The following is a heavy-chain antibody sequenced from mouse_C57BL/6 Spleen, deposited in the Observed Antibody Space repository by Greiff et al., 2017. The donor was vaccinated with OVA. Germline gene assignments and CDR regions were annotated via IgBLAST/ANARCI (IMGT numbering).Heavy chain of an antibody. D-gene: IGHD2-4*01. CDR3: ARTMITTRVYYAMDY. Sequence: QVQLQQSGAELVKPGASVKLSCKASGYTFTSYWMHWVKQRPGQGLEWIGMIHPNSGSTNYNEKFKSKATLTVDKSSSTAYMQLSSLTSEDSAVYYCARTMITTRVYYAMDYWGQGTSVTVSS. CDR2: IHPNSGST. CDR1: GYTFTSYW. V-gene: IGHV1-64*01. J-gene: IGHJ4*01.